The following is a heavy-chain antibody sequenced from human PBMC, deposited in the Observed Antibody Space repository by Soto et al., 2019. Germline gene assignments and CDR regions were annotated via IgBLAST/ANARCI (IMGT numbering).Heavy chain of an antibody. CDR2: INPSGGST. CDR1: GYTFTSYY. CDR3: ARERPSFDTAY. J-gene: IGHJ4*02. V-gene: IGHV1-46*01. D-gene: IGHD3-9*01. Sequence: ASVKVSCKASGYTFTSYYMHWVRQAPGQGLEWMGIINPSGGSTSYAQKFQGRVTMTGDTSTSTVYMELSSLRSEDTAVYYCARERPSFDTAYWGQGTLVTVSS.